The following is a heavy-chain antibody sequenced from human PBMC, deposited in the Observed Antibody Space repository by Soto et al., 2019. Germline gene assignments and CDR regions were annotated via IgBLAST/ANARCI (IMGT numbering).Heavy chain of an antibody. CDR2: INHSGST. V-gene: IGHV4-34*01. D-gene: IGHD6-13*01. J-gene: IGHJ5*02. CDR1: GGSFSGYY. Sequence: SETLSLTCAVYGGSFSGYYWSWIRQPPGKGLEWIGEINHSGSTNYNPSLKSRVAISVDTSKNQFSLKLSSVTAADTAVYYCATNTGYSKGWFDPWGQGTLVTVSS. CDR3: ATNTGYSKGWFDP.